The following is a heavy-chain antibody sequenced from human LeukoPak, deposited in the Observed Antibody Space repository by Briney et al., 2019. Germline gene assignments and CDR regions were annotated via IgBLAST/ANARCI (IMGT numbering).Heavy chain of an antibody. Sequence: SETLSLTCSVSGGSISTYYWSWIRQSPEKGLEWIGEINHSGYTNNNPSLKSRVTMSVDTANNRFSLSLSSVTAADTAVYFCARMTTGHDYWGQGILVTVSS. J-gene: IGHJ4*02. CDR3: ARMTTGHDY. CDR2: INHSGYT. V-gene: IGHV4-34*01. CDR1: GGSISTYY. D-gene: IGHD4-17*01.